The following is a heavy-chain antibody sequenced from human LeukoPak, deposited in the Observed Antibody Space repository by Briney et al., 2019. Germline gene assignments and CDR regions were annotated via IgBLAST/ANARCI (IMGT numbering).Heavy chain of an antibody. V-gene: IGHV4-61*01. J-gene: IGHJ6*02. Sequence: PSETLSLTCTVSGGSVSSGSYYWSWIRQPPGKGLEWIGYIYYSGSTNYNPSLKSRVTISVDTSKNQFSLKLSSVTAADTAVYYCARGRGSGTSYNAYYYYGMDVWGQGTTVTVSS. CDR1: GGSVSSGSYY. CDR3: ARGRGSGTSYNAYYYYGMDV. CDR2: IYYSGST. D-gene: IGHD3-10*01.